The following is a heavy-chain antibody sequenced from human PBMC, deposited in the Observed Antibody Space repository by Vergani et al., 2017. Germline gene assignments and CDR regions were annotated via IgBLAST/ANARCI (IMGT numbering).Heavy chain of an antibody. D-gene: IGHD4-17*01. V-gene: IGHV4-38-2*02. CDR3: ARGSYGDYVGY. Sequence: QVQLQESGPGLVKPSETLSLTCTVSGNSISSGYYWGWIRQPPGKGLEWIGSIYHSGSTCYNPSLKSRVTISVDTSKNQFSLKLSSVTAADTAVYYCARGSYGDYVGYWGQGTLVTVSS. CDR1: GNSISSGYY. CDR2: IYHSGST. J-gene: IGHJ4*02.